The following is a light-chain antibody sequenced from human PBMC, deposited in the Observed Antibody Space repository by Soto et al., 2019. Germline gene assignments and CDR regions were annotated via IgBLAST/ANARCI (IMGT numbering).Light chain of an antibody. CDR3: SSYTSISTLV. Sequence: QSALTQPASVSGSPGQSITISCTGTSSDVGGYNYVSWYQQHPVKAPKLMIYEVSNRPSGVSNRFSGSKSGNTASLTISGLQAEDEADYYCSSYTSISTLVFGTGTKLTVL. CDR2: EVS. J-gene: IGLJ1*01. V-gene: IGLV2-14*01. CDR1: SSDVGGYNY.